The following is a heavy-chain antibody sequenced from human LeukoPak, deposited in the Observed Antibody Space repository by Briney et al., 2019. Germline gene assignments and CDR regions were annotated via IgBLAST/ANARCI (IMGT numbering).Heavy chain of an antibody. J-gene: IGHJ4*02. V-gene: IGHV3-20*04. D-gene: IGHD6-19*01. Sequence: PGGSLRLSCAASGFTFDDYGMSWVRQAPGKGLEWVSGINWNGGSTGYADSVKGRFTISRDNAKNSLYLQMNSLRAENTALYYCARRTYSSGYNYFYYWGQETLVTISS. CDR3: ARRTYSSGYNYFYY. CDR2: INWNGGST. CDR1: GFTFDDYG.